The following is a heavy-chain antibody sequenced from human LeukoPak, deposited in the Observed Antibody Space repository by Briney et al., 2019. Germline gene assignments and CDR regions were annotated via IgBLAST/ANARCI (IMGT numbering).Heavy chain of an antibody. CDR3: ARGGGNYWFDP. J-gene: IGHJ5*02. CDR1: GGSFSGYY. Sequence: SETLSLTCAVYGGSFSGYYWSWIRQPPGEGLEWIGEINHSGSTNYNPSLKSRVTISVDTSKNQFSLKLSSVTAADTAVYYCARGGGNYWFDPWGQGTLVTVSS. D-gene: IGHD4-23*01. CDR2: INHSGST. V-gene: IGHV4-34*01.